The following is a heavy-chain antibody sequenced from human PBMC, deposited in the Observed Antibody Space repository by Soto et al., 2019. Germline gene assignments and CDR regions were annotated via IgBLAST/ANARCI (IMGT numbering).Heavy chain of an antibody. D-gene: IGHD3-3*02. Sequence: QLQLVLSGAEVKKPGASVKISCKSSGYTFTGYGISWVRQAPGQGLEWLGWISGYNGNTNYAQTFQGRVTLTTDTSTSTAYMELRTLTSDDTSVYYCAKIPAFDIHGFDLWGQGTMVTVSS. V-gene: IGHV1-18*01. J-gene: IGHJ3*01. CDR2: ISGYNGNT. CDR3: AKIPAFDIHGFDL. CDR1: GYTFTGYG.